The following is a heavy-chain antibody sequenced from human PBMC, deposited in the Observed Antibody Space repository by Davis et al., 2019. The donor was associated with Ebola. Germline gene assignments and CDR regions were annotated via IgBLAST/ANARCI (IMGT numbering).Heavy chain of an antibody. CDR2: ISGSGRST. J-gene: IGHJ6*02. CDR3: AKELGDWNHAFYYYGMDV. V-gene: IGHV3-23*01. D-gene: IGHD1-1*01. CDR1: GFPFSNYA. Sequence: GESLKISCATSGFPFSNYAMHWVRQAPGKGLEWVSAISGSGRSTYYADSVKGRFTISRDNSKNTLYLQMNSLRGEDTAVYYCAKELGDWNHAFYYYGMDVWGQGTTVTVSS.